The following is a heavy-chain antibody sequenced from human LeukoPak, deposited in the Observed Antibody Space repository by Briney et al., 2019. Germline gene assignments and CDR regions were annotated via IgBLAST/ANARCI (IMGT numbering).Heavy chain of an antibody. Sequence: GGSLRLSCAASGFTFSSYSMNWVRQAPGKGLEWVSSISSSSSYIYYADSVKGRFTISRDNAKNSLYLQMNSLRAEDTAMYYCARLSAMLRGPEPIYYFDYWGQGTLVTVSS. CDR1: GFTFSSYS. J-gene: IGHJ4*01. CDR3: ARLSAMLRGPEPIYYFDY. V-gene: IGHV3-21*01. D-gene: IGHD3-10*01. CDR2: ISSSSSYI.